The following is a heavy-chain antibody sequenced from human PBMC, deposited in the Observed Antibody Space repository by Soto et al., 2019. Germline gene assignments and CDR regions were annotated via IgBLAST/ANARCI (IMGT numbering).Heavy chain of an antibody. J-gene: IGHJ6*02. CDR1: GGTFSSYA. V-gene: IGHV1-69*13. Sequence: GASVKVSCKASGGTFSSYAISWVRQAPGQGLEWMGGIIPIFGTANYAQKFQGRVTITADESTSTAYMELSSLRSEDTAVYYCARDQSSRDYYYGMDVWGQGTTVTVSS. CDR2: IIPIFGTA. CDR3: ARDQSSRDYYYGMDV. D-gene: IGHD6-13*01.